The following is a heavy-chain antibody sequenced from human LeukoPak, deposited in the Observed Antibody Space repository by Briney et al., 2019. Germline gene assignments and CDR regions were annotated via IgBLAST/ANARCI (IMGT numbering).Heavy chain of an antibody. CDR1: GVSISSSSYY. Sequence: PSEALSLTCTVSGVSISSSSYYWGWIRQPPGKGLEWIGRIYYSGSTYYNPSLKSGVTISVDTSKNQFSLKLSSVTAADTAVYYCGARATYRGMDVWGQGSTVTVSS. J-gene: IGHJ6*02. CDR3: GARATYRGMDV. V-gene: IGHV4-39*01. D-gene: IGHD1-26*01. CDR2: IYYSGST.